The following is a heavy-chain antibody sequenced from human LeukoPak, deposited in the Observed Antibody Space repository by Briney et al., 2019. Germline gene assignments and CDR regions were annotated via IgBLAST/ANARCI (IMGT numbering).Heavy chain of an antibody. CDR1: GVSISSSNSY. D-gene: IGHD3/OR15-3a*01. CDR3: ARQTGSGLFILP. J-gene: IGHJ4*02. V-gene: IGHV4-39*01. CDR2: IYYSGNT. Sequence: SETPSLTCTVSGVSISSSNSYWGWTRQPPGKGLEWIGSIYYSGNTYYNASLKSQVSISIDTSKNQFSLRLTSVTAADTAVYYCARQTGSGLFILPGGQGALVTVSS.